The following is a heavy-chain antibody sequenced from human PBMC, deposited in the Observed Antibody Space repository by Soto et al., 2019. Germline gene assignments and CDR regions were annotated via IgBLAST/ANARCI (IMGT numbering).Heavy chain of an antibody. Sequence: SETLSLTCTVSGDSLRGFYWSWIRQPPGKGLEWVGYVYYSGSTSYHPSLKSRVTISVDTSKNQFSLKLISVTAADTAVYFCARGSGHFDYWGQGTLVTVSS. V-gene: IGHV4-59*01. CDR2: VYYSGST. CDR1: GDSLRGFY. CDR3: ARGSGHFDY. J-gene: IGHJ4*02.